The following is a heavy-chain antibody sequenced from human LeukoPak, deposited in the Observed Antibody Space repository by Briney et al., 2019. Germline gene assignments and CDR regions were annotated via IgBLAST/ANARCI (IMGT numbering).Heavy chain of an antibody. J-gene: IGHJ4*02. CDR2: ISWNSGSI. Sequence: GGSLRLSCAASGFTFDDYAMHWVRQAPGKGLGWVSGISWNSGSIDYADSVKGRFTISRDNAKNSLYLQMNSLRAEDMALYYCAKDSTAHSSGWYDYWGQGTLVTVSS. CDR1: GFTFDDYA. V-gene: IGHV3-9*03. CDR3: AKDSTAHSSGWYDY. D-gene: IGHD6-13*01.